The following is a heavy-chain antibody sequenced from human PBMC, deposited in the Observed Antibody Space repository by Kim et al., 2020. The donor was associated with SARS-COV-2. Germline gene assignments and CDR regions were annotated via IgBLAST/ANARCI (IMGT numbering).Heavy chain of an antibody. V-gene: IGHV1-69*04. Sequence: SVKVSCKASGGTFSSYAISWVRQAPGQGLEWMGRIIPILGIANYAQKFQGRVTITADKSTSTAYMELSSLRSEDTAVYYCARDVFWTIGTEGCYFDYWGQGTLVTVSS. CDR1: GGTFSSYA. J-gene: IGHJ4*02. CDR3: ARDVFWTIGTEGCYFDY. CDR2: IIPILGIA. D-gene: IGHD3-3*01.